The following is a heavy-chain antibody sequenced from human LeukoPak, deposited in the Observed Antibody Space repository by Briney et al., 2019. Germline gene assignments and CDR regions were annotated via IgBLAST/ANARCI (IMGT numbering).Heavy chain of an antibody. CDR3: ARDPLDISRWTNAFDI. CDR1: GFTFSSYE. J-gene: IGHJ3*02. CDR2: ISYNGNQ. D-gene: IGHD2-2*03. Sequence: GGSLRLSCKASGFTFSSYEMNWVRQAPVKALEWVAFISYNGNQKYGDSVKGRFTISRDNSKNTLYLQVNGLRPEDTAVYYCARDPLDISRWTNAFDIWGQGTMVSVSS. V-gene: IGHV3-30-3*01.